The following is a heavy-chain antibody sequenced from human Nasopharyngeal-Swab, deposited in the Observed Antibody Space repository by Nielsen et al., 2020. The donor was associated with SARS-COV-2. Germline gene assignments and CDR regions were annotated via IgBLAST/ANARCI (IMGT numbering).Heavy chain of an antibody. CDR1: GGSISSYY. V-gene: IGHV4-59*01. D-gene: IGHD3-10*01. CDR2: IYYSGST. CDR3: ASVRAGWFDP. J-gene: IGHJ5*02. Sequence: GSLRLSCTVSGGSISSYYWSWIRQPPGKGLEWIGYIYYSGSTNYNPSLKSRVTISVDTSKNQFSLKLSSVTAADTAVYYCASVRAGWFDPWGQGTLVTVSS.